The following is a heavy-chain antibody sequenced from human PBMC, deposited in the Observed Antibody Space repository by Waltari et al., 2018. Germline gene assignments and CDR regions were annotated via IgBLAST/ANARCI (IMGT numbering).Heavy chain of an antibody. Sequence: EVQLLESGGGLVQPGGSLSLSCAASGFTFGNSSLSWGRPASGKGLEWISGISGSSSSTYYADSVKGRFTISRDNSKNTLYLQMNSLRVEDTAVYFCAKVEGGIVTRYYALDIWGQGTMVTVSS. CDR2: ISGSSSST. V-gene: IGHV3-23*01. CDR3: AKVEGGIVTRYYALDI. J-gene: IGHJ3*02. D-gene: IGHD3-16*02. CDR1: GFTFGNSS.